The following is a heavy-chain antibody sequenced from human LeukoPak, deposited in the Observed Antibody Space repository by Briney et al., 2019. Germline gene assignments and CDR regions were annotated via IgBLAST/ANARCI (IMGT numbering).Heavy chain of an antibody. Sequence: SQTLSLTCAVSGDSFSSNSATWNWLRQSPSRGLEWLGRTYYRSKWYNDYAVSVKSRITINPDTSRNQFSLQLTSVTPEDTAVYYCAGKASYFNYWGQGTLVTVSS. J-gene: IGHJ4*02. V-gene: IGHV6-1*01. CDR2: TYYRSKWYN. CDR3: AGKASYFNY. CDR1: GDSFSSNSAT. D-gene: IGHD2-15*01.